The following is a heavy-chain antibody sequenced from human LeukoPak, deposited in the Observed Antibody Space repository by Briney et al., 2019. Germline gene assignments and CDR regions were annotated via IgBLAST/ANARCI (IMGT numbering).Heavy chain of an antibody. CDR3: AKDRMYRRGYFDY. D-gene: IGHD2-8*01. J-gene: IGHJ4*02. Sequence: GGSLRLSCAASGFTFSNYGLHWVRQAPGKGLEWVAVISYDGSNKYYADSVKGRFTISRDNSKNTLYLQMNSLRAEDTAVYYCAKDRMYRRGYFDYWGQGTLVTVSS. CDR2: ISYDGSNK. CDR1: GFTFSNYG. V-gene: IGHV3-30*18.